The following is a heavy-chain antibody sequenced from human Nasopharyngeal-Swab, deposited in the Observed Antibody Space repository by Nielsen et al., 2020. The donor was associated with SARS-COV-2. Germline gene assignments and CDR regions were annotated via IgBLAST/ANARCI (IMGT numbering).Heavy chain of an antibody. V-gene: IGHV3-33*08. D-gene: IGHD6-13*01. CDR1: GFTFSSYG. CDR3: ARVFDGTIAAAYPYYYYYYGMDV. J-gene: IGHJ6*02. CDR2: IWYDGSNK. Sequence: GESLKISCAASGFTFSSYGMHWVRHAPGKGLEWVAVIWYDGSNKYYADSVKGRFTISRDNSKNTLYLQMNSLRAEDTAVYYCARVFDGTIAAAYPYYYYYYGMDVWGQGTTVTVSS.